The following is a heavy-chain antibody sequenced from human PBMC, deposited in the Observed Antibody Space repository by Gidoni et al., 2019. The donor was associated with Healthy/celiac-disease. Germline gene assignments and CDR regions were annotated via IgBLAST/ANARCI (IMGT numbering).Heavy chain of an antibody. J-gene: IGHJ5*02. V-gene: IGHV1-2*02. CDR1: GYTFTGYY. CDR2: INPNSGGT. CDR3: ARERIAAAGINWFDP. D-gene: IGHD6-13*01. Sequence: QVQLVQSGAEVKKPGASVKVSCKASGYTFTGYYMHWVRQAPGQGLEWMGWINPNSGGTNYAQKFQGRVTMTRDTSISTAYMELSRLRSDDTAVYYCARERIAAAGINWFDPWGQGTLVTVSS.